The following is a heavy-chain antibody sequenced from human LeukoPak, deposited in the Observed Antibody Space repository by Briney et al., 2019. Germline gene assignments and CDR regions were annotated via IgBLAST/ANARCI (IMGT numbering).Heavy chain of an antibody. D-gene: IGHD3-22*01. CDR2: INHSGST. Sequence: SDTLSLTCAVYGGSFSGYYWSWLRQPPGKGLEWIGEINHSGSTNYNPSLKSRVTISVDTSKNQFSLKLSSVTAADTAVYYCARAYYYDSSGYYGSVRHYYGMDVWGQGTTVTVSS. J-gene: IGHJ6*02. CDR1: GGSFSGYY. V-gene: IGHV4-34*01. CDR3: ARAYYYDSSGYYGSVRHYYGMDV.